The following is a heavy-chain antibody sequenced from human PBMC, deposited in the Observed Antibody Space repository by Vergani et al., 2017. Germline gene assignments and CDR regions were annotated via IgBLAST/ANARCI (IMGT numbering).Heavy chain of an antibody. CDR2: LSGTGATT. CDR1: GFSFAGYA. D-gene: IGHD3-22*01. J-gene: IGHJ4*02. V-gene: IGHV3-23*01. CDR3: AGPQGTSAYYYGGFDY. Sequence: EAQLLESGGGLAQPGGSLRLSCAATGFSFAGYAMTWVRQAPGKGPEWVSTLSGTGATTYYADSVKGRFTISRDNSKNTLSLQMNSLTAEDTAIYYCAGPQGTSAYYYGGFDYWGQGILVTVSS.